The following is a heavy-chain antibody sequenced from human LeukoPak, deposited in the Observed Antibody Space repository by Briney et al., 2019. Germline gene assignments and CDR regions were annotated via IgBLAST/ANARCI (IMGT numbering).Heavy chain of an antibody. CDR1: GGSISSYY. J-gene: IGHJ6*03. D-gene: IGHD3-22*01. CDR3: ARAYTYYYDSSGSDYYCYYMDV. CDR2: IYYSGST. Sequence: SETLSLTCTVSGGSISSYYWSWIRQPPGKGLEWIGYIYYSGSTNYNPSFKSRVAISVDTSKNQFSLKLSSVTAADTAVYYCARAYTYYYDSSGSDYYCYYMDVWGKGTTVTISS. V-gene: IGHV4-59*01.